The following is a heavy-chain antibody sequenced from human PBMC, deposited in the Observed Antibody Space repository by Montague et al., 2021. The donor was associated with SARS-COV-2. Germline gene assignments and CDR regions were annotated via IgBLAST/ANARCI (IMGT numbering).Heavy chain of an antibody. CDR3: ARGYDSSGYQY. CDR1: GFTFSTFW. CDR2: IKQDGSEK. V-gene: IGHV3-7*05. J-gene: IGHJ4*02. D-gene: IGHD3-22*01. Sequence: SLRPSCAASGFTFSTFWMTWVRQVPGKGLEWVANIKQDGSEKYYVDSAKGRFTISRDNAKNSLYLQLDSLRAEDTAVYYCARGYDSSGYQYWGQGTLVTVSS.